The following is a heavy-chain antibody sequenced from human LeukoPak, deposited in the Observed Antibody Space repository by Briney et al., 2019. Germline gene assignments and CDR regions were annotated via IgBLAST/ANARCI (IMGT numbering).Heavy chain of an antibody. J-gene: IGHJ4*02. CDR1: GFTFSSYA. CDR2: ISGSGSST. D-gene: IGHD3-9*01. V-gene: IGHV3-23*01. CDR3: AKGLRYSDN. Sequence: GGSLRLSCAASGFTFSSYAMNWVRQAPGKGLEWVSTISGSGSSTYYADSVKGRFTISRDNSKNTLYLQMNSLRADDTAVYYCAKGLRYSDNWGQGTLVTVSS.